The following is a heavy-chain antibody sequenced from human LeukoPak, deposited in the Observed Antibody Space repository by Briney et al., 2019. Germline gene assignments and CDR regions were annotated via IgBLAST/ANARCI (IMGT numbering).Heavy chain of an antibody. Sequence: GESLKISCKGSGYSFTSYWIVWVRQMPGKGLEWMGIIYPGDSDTRYSPSFQGQVTISADKSIRTASLQWSSLKASDTAMYYCARGHRDGYNSPYYFDYWGQGTLVTVSS. J-gene: IGHJ4*02. CDR1: GYSFTSYW. CDR2: IYPGDSDT. V-gene: IGHV5-51*01. CDR3: ARGHRDGYNSPYYFDY. D-gene: IGHD5-24*01.